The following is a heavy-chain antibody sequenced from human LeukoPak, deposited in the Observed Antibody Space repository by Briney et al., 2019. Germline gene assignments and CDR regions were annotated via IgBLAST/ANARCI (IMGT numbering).Heavy chain of an antibody. Sequence: GGSLRLSCAASGFTFSSYEMNWVRQAPGKGLEWVSYISSSGSTIYYADSVKGRFTISRDNSKNTLYLQMNSLRAEDTAVYYCAKDQFAGTSSPDYWGQGTLVTVSS. V-gene: IGHV3-48*03. CDR2: ISSSGSTI. J-gene: IGHJ4*02. CDR3: AKDQFAGTSSPDY. D-gene: IGHD2-2*01. CDR1: GFTFSSYE.